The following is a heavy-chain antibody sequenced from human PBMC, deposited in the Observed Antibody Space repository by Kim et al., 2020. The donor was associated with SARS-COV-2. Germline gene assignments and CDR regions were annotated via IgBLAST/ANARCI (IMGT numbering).Heavy chain of an antibody. J-gene: IGHJ4*02. Sequence: GGSLRLSCAASGFTFSSYAMHWVRQAPGKGLEWVAVISYDGSNKYYADSVKGRFTISRDNSKNTLYLQMNSLRAEDTAVYYCARAPFAYCGGDCYSVYYFDYWGQGTLVTVSS. CDR3: ARAPFAYCGGDCYSVYYFDY. CDR2: ISYDGSNK. CDR1: GFTFSSYA. V-gene: IGHV3-30*04. D-gene: IGHD2-21*02.